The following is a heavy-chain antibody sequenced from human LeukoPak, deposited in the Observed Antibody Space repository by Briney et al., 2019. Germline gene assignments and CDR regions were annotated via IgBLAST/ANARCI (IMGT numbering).Heavy chain of an antibody. CDR3: ARVPYYYNSGGDY. CDR2: INHSGST. D-gene: IGHD3-22*01. V-gene: IGHV4-34*01. CDR1: GGSFSGYY. J-gene: IGHJ4*02. Sequence: PSETLFLTCAVYGGSFSGYYWSWIRQPPGKGLEWIGEINHSGSTNYNPSLESRVTISIDTSKNQFSLKLNSVTAADTAVYYCARVPYYYNSGGDYWGQGTLVTVSS.